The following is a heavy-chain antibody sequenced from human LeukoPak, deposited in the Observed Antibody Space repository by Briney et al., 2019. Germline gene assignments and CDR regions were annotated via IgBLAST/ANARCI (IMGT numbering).Heavy chain of an antibody. Sequence: SETLSLTCAVYGGPFSGYYWSWIRQPPGKGLEWIGEINHSGSTNYNPSLKGRVTISVDTSKNQFSLKLSSVTAADTAVYYCARVKSSWYMYFDYWGQGTLVTVSS. D-gene: IGHD6-13*01. CDR1: GGPFSGYY. V-gene: IGHV4-34*01. CDR3: ARVKSSWYMYFDY. J-gene: IGHJ4*02. CDR2: INHSGST.